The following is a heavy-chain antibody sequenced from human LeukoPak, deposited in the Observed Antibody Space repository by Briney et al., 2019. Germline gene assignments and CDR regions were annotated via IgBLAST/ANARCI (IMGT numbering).Heavy chain of an antibody. CDR3: ARGTMFYYYDSSGYYL. CDR2: INPSGGST. CDR1: GYTFTSYY. D-gene: IGHD3-22*01. Sequence: ASVKVSCKASGYTFTSYYMHWVRQAPGQGLEWMGIINPSGGSTSYAQKFQGRVTMTRDTSTSTVYMELSSLRSEDTAVYYCARGTMFYYYDSSGYYLWGQGTQVTVSS. V-gene: IGHV1-46*01. J-gene: IGHJ5*02.